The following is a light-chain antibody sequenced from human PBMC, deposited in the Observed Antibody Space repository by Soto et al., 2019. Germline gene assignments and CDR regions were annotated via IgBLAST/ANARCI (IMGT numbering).Light chain of an antibody. CDR3: AAWDGSLNGYV. CDR1: NSNIGSNA. CDR2: STN. J-gene: IGLJ1*01. Sequence: QSVLTQSPSASGTPGQRVTVSCSGSNSNIGSNAVNWYQQFPGAAPTLLIYSTNERPSGVPDRFSGSKSGTSASLAISGLQSEDEADYHCAAWDGSLNGYVFGSGTKLTVL. V-gene: IGLV1-44*01.